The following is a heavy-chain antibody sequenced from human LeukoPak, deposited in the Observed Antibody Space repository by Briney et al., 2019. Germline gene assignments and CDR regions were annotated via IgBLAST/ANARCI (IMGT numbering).Heavy chain of an antibody. J-gene: IGHJ4*02. CDR3: ARDSETYCTNDVRYFH. CDR2: IYTSGSS. D-gene: IGHD2-8*01. V-gene: IGHV4-61*02. Sequence: SQTLSLTCTVSGGSISSSSYYWSWIRQPAGKGLEWIGRIYTSGSSNYNPSLKSRVTISVDTSKNQFSLKLSSVTAADTAVYYCARDSETYCTNDVRYFHWGQGTLVTVSS. CDR1: GGSISSSSYY.